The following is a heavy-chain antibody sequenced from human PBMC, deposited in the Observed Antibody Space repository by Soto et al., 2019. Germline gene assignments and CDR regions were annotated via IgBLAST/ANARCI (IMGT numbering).Heavy chain of an antibody. CDR2: VYHTGDT. Sequence: SETLSLTCGVSGGTVASSHWWSWVRESPGRGLEWIGNVYHTGDTNFNPSLQSRVTFSVDKSNNQFSLRLTSVTAADTAVYFCAREIVTAGGNNYFDPWGPGTLVTVSS. V-gene: IGHV4-4*02. J-gene: IGHJ5*02. CDR1: GGTVASSHW. D-gene: IGHD2-21*02. CDR3: AREIVTAGGNNYFDP.